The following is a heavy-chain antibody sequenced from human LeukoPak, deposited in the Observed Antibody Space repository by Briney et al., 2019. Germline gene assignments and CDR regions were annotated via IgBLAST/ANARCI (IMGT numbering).Heavy chain of an antibody. J-gene: IGHJ4*02. D-gene: IGHD3-22*01. CDR1: GITLSNYG. V-gene: IGHV3-23*01. CDR3: AIRGVVIRVILVGFHKEAYYFDS. Sequence: GGSLRLSCAVSGITLSNYGMSWVRQAPGKGLEWVAGISDRGSRTNYADSVKGRFTISTDHPNNTLYLQMNSLRAEDTAVYFCAIRGVVIRVILVGFHKEAYYFDSWGQGALVTVSS. CDR2: ISDRGSRT.